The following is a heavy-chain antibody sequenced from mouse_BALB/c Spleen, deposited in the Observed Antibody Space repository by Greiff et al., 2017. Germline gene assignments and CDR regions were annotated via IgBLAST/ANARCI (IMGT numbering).Heavy chain of an antibody. CDR3: AREESPYFDY. CDR1: GYTFTSYW. CDR2: INPSTGYT. Sequence: QVQLQQSGAELAKPGASVKMSCKASGYTFTSYWMHWVNQRPGQGLEWIGYINPSTGYTEYNQKFKDKATLTADKSSSTAYMPLSSLTSEDSAVYYCAREESPYFDYWGQGTTLTVSS. J-gene: IGHJ2*01. V-gene: IGHV1-7*01.